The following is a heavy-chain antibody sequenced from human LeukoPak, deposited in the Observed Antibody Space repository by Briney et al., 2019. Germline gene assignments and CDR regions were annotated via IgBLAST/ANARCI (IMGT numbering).Heavy chain of an antibody. J-gene: IGHJ4*02. V-gene: IGHV1-18*01. CDR1: GYSFTTYG. D-gene: IGHD1-26*01. CDR3: ARDGSYSGSYCSDY. CDR2: ISGYNGNT. Sequence: ASVKVPCKASGYSFTTYGIIWVRQAPGQGLEWMGWISGYNGNTNYAQKFQGRVTMTTDTSTSTAYMELRSLRSDDTAVYYCARDGSYSGSYCSDYWGQGTLVTVSS.